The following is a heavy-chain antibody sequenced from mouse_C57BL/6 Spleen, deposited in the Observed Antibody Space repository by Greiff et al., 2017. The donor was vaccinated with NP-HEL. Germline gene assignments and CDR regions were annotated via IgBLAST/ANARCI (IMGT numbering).Heavy chain of an antibody. Sequence: EVQLQQSGPELVKPGASVKIPCKASGYTFTDYNMDWVKQSHGKSLEWIGDINPNNGGTIYNQKFKGKATLTVDKSSSTAYMELRSLTSEDTAVYYCARNYYYGSSYPLWYFDVWGTGTTVTVSS. CDR2: INPNNGGT. V-gene: IGHV1-18*01. CDR3: ARNYYYGSSYPLWYFDV. CDR1: GYTFTDYN. D-gene: IGHD1-1*01. J-gene: IGHJ1*03.